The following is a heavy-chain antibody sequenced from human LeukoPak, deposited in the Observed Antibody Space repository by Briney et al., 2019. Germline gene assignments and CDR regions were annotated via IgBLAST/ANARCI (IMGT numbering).Heavy chain of an antibody. J-gene: IGHJ4*02. D-gene: IGHD2/OR15-2a*01. V-gene: IGHV4-39*01. Sequence: TSETLSLTCAVSGGSISSSSYYWGWIRQPPGKGLEWIGSIYYSGSTYYNPSLKSRVTISVDTSKNQFSLKLSSVTAADTAVYYCASIVIREDYFDYWGQGTLVTVSS. CDR3: ASIVIREDYFDY. CDR2: IYYSGST. CDR1: GGSISSSSYY.